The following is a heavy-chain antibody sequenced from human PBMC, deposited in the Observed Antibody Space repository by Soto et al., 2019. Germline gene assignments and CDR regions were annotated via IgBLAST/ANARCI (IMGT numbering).Heavy chain of an antibody. Sequence: ASVKVSCKASGYTFTSYGIRWVRQAPGQGFEWMGWISAYNGNTNYAQKLQGRATMTTDTSTSTAYMELRSLRSDDTAVYYCAREGFWSGYLPEYYFDYWGQGTLVTVSS. J-gene: IGHJ4*02. CDR1: GYTFTSYG. CDR2: ISAYNGNT. D-gene: IGHD3-3*01. CDR3: AREGFWSGYLPEYYFDY. V-gene: IGHV1-18*01.